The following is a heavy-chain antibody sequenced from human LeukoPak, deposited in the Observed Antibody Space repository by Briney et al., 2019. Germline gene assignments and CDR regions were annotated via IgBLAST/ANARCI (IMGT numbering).Heavy chain of an antibody. CDR1: GYSISSGYY. D-gene: IGHD4-17*01. V-gene: IGHV4-38-2*01. CDR2: IYHSGST. CDR3: ARYSTVTTYDAFDI. Sequence: PSETLSLTCAVSGYSISSGYYWGWIRQPPGKGLEWIGSIYHSGSTYYNPYLKSRVTISVDTSKNQFSLKLSSVTAADTAVYYCARYSTVTTYDAFDIWGQGTMVTVSS. J-gene: IGHJ3*02.